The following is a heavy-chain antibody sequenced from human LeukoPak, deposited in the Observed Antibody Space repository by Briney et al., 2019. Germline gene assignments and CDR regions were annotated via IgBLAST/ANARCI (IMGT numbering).Heavy chain of an antibody. CDR3: ARGYYYGMDV. CDR2: IYYSGST. J-gene: IGHJ6*04. CDR1: GGSISSYY. Sequence: SETLSLTCTVSGGSISSYYWSWIRQPPGKRLEWIGYIYYSGSTNYNPSLKSRVTISVDTSKNQFSLKLSSVTAADTAVYYCARGYYYGMDVWGKGTTVTVSS. V-gene: IGHV4-59*01.